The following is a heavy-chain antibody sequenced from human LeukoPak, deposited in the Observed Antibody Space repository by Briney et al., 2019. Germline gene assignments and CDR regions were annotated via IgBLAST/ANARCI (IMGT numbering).Heavy chain of an antibody. Sequence: GGSLRLSCAASGFTFNNYVMSWVRQAPGKGLEWVSSFGTRSSSIYYADSVKGRFTISRDNARNSLYLQMNSLKAEDTAVYYCARERDEGFDYWGQGTLVTVSS. D-gene: IGHD5-24*01. J-gene: IGHJ4*02. CDR3: ARERDEGFDY. V-gene: IGHV3-21*01. CDR2: FGTRSSSI. CDR1: GFTFNNYV.